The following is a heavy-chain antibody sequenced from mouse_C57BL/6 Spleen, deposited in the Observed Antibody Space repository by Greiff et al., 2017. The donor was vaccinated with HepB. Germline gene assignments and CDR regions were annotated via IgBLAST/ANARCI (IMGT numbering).Heavy chain of an antibody. J-gene: IGHJ1*03. CDR3: AREGFYYGSLHWYFDV. Sequence: EVKVVESGGGLVKPGGSLKLSCAASGFTFSSYAMSWVRQTPEKRLEWVATISDGGSYTYYPDNVKGRFTISRDNAKNNLYLQMSHLKSEDTAMYYCAREGFYYGSLHWYFDVWGTGTTVTVSS. CDR2: ISDGGSYT. D-gene: IGHD1-1*01. V-gene: IGHV5-4*01. CDR1: GFTFSSYA.